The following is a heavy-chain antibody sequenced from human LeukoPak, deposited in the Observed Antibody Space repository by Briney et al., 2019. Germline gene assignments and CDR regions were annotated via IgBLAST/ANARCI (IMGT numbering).Heavy chain of an antibody. CDR1: GFTFSSYS. V-gene: IGHV3-21*01. CDR3: AGDLGYCSSTSCYTYTSDMDV. J-gene: IGHJ6*03. D-gene: IGHD2-2*02. CDR2: ISSGSSYI. Sequence: GGSLRLSYAASGFTFSSYSMNWVRQAPGEGLEWVSSISSGSSYIYYADSVKGRFTISRDTAKNSLYLQMNSLRAEDTAVYYCAGDLGYCSSTSCYTYTSDMDVWGKGTTVTVSS.